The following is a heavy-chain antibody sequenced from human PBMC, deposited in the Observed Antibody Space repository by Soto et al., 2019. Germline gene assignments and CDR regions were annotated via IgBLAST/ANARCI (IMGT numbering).Heavy chain of an antibody. Sequence: PSETLSLTCTVSGGSISNYYWNWIRQTPGKGLEWIGYIDYSGNTNYNPSLKSRVTISVDTSKNQVSLKLTSVTAADTAVYYCARDKITGLFDYWGQGTLVTVSS. V-gene: IGHV4-59*12. CDR3: ARDKITGLFDY. J-gene: IGHJ4*02. CDR1: GGSISNYY. CDR2: IDYSGNT. D-gene: IGHD2-8*02.